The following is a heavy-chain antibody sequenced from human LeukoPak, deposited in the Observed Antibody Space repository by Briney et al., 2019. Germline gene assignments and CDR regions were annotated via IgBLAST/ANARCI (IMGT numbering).Heavy chain of an antibody. CDR1: GFTFSSYA. CDR3: AKDPGSGYYPHYYYMDV. CDR2: ISGSGGST. V-gene: IGHV3-23*01. Sequence: PGGSLRLSCAASGFTFSSYAMSWVRQAPGKGLEWVSAISGSGGSTYYADSVKGRFTISRDNSKNTLYLQMNSLRAKDTAVYYCAKDPGSGYYPHYYYMDVWGKGTTVTVSS. J-gene: IGHJ6*03. D-gene: IGHD3-22*01.